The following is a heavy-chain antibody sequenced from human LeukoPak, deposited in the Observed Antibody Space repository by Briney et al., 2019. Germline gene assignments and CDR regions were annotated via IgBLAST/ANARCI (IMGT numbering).Heavy chain of an antibody. V-gene: IGHV4-4*07. CDR2: IYTSGST. CDR1: GGSLSSYY. D-gene: IGHD3-3*01. J-gene: IGHJ4*02. CDR3: ARASGQYGTNFDY. Sequence: SETLSLTCTVSGGSLSSYYWSWLRQPAGKGLEWIGRIYTSGSTNYNPSRKSRVTMSVDTSKNQFSLKLSSMTAADTAVYYCARASGQYGTNFDYWGQGTLGTVSA.